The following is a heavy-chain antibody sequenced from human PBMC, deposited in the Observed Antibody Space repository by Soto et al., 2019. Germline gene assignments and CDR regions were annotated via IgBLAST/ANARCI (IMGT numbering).Heavy chain of an antibody. CDR1: GNSCISNW. Sequence: GVSMKISCKGSGNSCISNWIAWVRQMPGKGLEWMGIIYPGNSDTRYSPSFQGQVIISADTSISTAYLQWSSLKASDTAIYYCARVTNWNFEYWGQGILVTVSS. CDR2: IYPGNSDT. CDR3: ARVTNWNFEY. J-gene: IGHJ4*02. D-gene: IGHD1-20*01. V-gene: IGHV5-51*01.